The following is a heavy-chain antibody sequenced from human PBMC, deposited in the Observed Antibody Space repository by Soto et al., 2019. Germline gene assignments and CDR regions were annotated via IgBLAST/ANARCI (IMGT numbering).Heavy chain of an antibody. CDR3: ARHFLLGISPRGYYVMEV. J-gene: IGHJ6*02. Sequence: GESLKISCKGSGYSFTSYWIGWVRQMPGKGLEWMGIIYPGDSDTRYSPSFQGQVTISADKSISTTYLQWSSLKASDTAMYYCARHFLLGISPRGYYVMEVWGQGTAVTVSS. CDR2: IYPGDSDT. D-gene: IGHD3-10*01. V-gene: IGHV5-51*01. CDR1: GYSFTSYW.